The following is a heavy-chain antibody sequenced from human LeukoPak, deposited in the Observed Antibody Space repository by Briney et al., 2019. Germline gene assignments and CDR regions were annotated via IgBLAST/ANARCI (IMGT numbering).Heavy chain of an antibody. CDR2: MNPNSGHT. D-gene: IGHD3-22*01. CDR3: ARTHYYDSSGDNWFDP. CDR1: GYTFTSYD. V-gene: IGHV1-8*01. Sequence: ASVKVSCKSSGYTFTSYDINWVRQATGQGLEWMGWMNPNSGHTGYAQKFQGRVTMTRNTSITTAYMELSSLRSEDTAVYYCARTHYYDSSGDNWFDPWGQGTLVTVSS. J-gene: IGHJ5*02.